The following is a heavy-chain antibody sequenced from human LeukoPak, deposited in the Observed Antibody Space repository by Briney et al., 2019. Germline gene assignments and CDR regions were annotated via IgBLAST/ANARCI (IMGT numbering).Heavy chain of an antibody. CDR2: ISWDGGVI. CDR3: AKDVGKGVGAPSD. J-gene: IGHJ4*02. D-gene: IGHD1-26*01. V-gene: IGHV3-9*01. Sequence: PGGSLRLYCAASGFTFDDYAMHWLRQIPGKGLDWVSGISWDGGVIGYADSAKGRFTISRDNAKRYLYLQMNSLTTEDTAWYYCAKDVGKGVGAPSDWGQGILVTVSS. CDR1: GFTFDDYA.